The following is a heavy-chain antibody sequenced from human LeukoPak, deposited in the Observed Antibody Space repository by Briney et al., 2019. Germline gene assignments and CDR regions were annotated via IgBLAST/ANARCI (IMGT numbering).Heavy chain of an antibody. CDR2: ISGSSSYM. D-gene: IGHD1-26*01. CDR3: ARDQSGGVGAVFDF. V-gene: IGHV3-21*01. J-gene: IGHJ4*02. Sequence: GGSLRLSCAASGFPSSLYYMSWVRQAPGKGLEWVSSISGSSSYMYYGDSMKGRFTISKDNAKNSLYLQINSLRAEDTAIYYCARDQSGGVGAVFDFWGQGTLVAVSS. CDR1: GFPSSLYY.